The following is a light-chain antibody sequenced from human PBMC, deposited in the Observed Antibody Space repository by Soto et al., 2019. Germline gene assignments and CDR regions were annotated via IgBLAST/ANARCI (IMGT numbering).Light chain of an antibody. V-gene: IGKV1-5*03. J-gene: IGKJ2*01. Sequence: DIQMTQSPSTLSASVGDRVTITCRASQTVYMWLAWFQQKPGKAPKLLISKASTLESGVPSRFSGSGSGTDFTLTISSLQPDDFATYYCQQYNSYAYTFGQGTKLEIK. CDR1: QTVYMW. CDR2: KAS. CDR3: QQYNSYAYT.